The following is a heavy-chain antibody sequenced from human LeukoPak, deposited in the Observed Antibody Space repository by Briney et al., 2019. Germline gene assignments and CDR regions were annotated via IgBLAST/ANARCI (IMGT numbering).Heavy chain of an antibody. Sequence: PSETLSHTCTVSGGSISSSSYYWGWIRQPPGKGLEWIGSIYYSGSTYYNPSLKSRVTISVDTSKNQFSLKLSSVTAADTAVYYCARDLVVVVPAARRSELRDYWGQGTLVTVSS. CDR3: ARDLVVVVPAARRSELRDY. CDR1: GGSISSSSYY. CDR2: IYYSGST. J-gene: IGHJ4*02. V-gene: IGHV4-39*02. D-gene: IGHD2-2*01.